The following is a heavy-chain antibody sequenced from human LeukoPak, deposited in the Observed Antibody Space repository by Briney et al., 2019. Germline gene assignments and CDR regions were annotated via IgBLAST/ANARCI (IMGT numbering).Heavy chain of an antibody. V-gene: IGHV3-20*04. J-gene: IGHJ4*02. CDR1: GFTYDDYG. CDR3: ARVRGSGSYYVSYFDY. Sequence: GGSLRLSCAASGFTYDDYGMSWVRQAPGKGREWVFGINWNGVSTGYADSVKGRFTISRDNAKNSLYLQMNSLRAEDTALYYCARVRGSGSYYVSYFDYWGQGTLVTVSS. D-gene: IGHD1-26*01. CDR2: INWNGVST.